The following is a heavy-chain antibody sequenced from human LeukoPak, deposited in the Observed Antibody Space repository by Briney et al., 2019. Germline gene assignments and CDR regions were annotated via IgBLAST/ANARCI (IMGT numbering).Heavy chain of an antibody. Sequence: SETLSLTCTVSGGSINSPNYYWGWIRQSPGIGLEWIGSIYFNADTYYNPSLKSRLNISVDTSKNQFSLRLSAVTAADTAVYYCARVSCSSDSCYFYYYYDYMDVWGKGTTVTVSS. D-gene: IGHD2-2*01. CDR2: IYFNADT. CDR1: GGSINSPNYY. J-gene: IGHJ6*03. V-gene: IGHV4-39*01. CDR3: ARVSCSSDSCYFYYYYDYMDV.